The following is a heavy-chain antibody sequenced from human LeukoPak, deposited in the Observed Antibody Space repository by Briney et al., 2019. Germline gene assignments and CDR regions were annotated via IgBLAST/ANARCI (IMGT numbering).Heavy chain of an antibody. CDR2: IYSGGST. J-gene: IGHJ3*02. CDR1: GFTVSSNY. CDR3: ARVLSGRAAFDI. D-gene: IGHD5-12*01. V-gene: IGHV3-66*01. Sequence: PGGSLRLSCAASGFTVSSNYMSWVRQAPGKGLEWVSVIYSGGSTYYADSVKGRFTISRDNAKNTLYLQMNSLRAEDTAVYYCARVLSGRAAFDIWGQGTMVTVSS.